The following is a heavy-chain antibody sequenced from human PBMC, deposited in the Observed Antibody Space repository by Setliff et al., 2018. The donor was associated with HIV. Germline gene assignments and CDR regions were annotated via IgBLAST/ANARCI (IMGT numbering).Heavy chain of an antibody. CDR2: INHSGST. CDR3: AGGPGTTSIDY. Sequence: SETLSLTCAVYGGSFSGYYWSWIRQPPGKGLEWIGEINHSGSTKYNMSLWSRVTISLDASRNQFSLELISVTAADTAVYYCAGGPGTTSIDYWAQGTLVTVSS. D-gene: IGHD1-26*01. V-gene: IGHV4-34*01. J-gene: IGHJ4*02. CDR1: GGSFSGYY.